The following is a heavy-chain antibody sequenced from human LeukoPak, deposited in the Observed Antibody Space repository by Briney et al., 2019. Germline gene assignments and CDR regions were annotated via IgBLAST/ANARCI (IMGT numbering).Heavy chain of an antibody. Sequence: GGSLRLSCEASGCDFSRDSMNWVRQAPGMGLEWVSSISSSSSYIYYADSVKGRFTISRDNAKNSLYLQMNSLRAEDTAVYYCGAMVSDAFDIWGQGTMVTVSS. D-gene: IGHD5-18*01. V-gene: IGHV3-21*01. CDR2: ISSSSSYI. CDR3: GAMVSDAFDI. CDR1: GCDFSRDS. J-gene: IGHJ3*02.